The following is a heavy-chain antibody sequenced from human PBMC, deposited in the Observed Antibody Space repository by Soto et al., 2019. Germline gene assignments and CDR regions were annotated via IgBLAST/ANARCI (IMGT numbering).Heavy chain of an antibody. V-gene: IGHV4-34*01. CDR3: VRGIGTTGPFPSFDF. CDR2: IHHSGST. Sequence: QVQLQQWGAGLLKPSETLSLNCAVYGGSFSGYYWSWIRQPPGKGLEWIGEIHHSGSTNYNPSLKSRVSISVDTSKHQFSLKVSSVTAADTAVYYCVRGIGTTGPFPSFDFWGQGTLVTVSS. J-gene: IGHJ4*02. D-gene: IGHD1-1*01. CDR1: GGSFSGYY.